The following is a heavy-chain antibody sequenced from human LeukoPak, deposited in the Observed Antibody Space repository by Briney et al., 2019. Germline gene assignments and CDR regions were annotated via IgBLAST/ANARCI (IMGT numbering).Heavy chain of an antibody. D-gene: IGHD6-13*01. CDR1: GGSIRSYF. CDR3: ARAGYTSTWTFDY. J-gene: IGHJ4*02. CDR2: IYSTGST. V-gene: IGHV4-4*07. Sequence: SETLSLTCSVSGGSIRSYFWSWIRQSAGRGLEHIGRIYSTGSTNHSPSLKSRVSMSVDTSKNQFSLTLRSVTAADTAIYYCARAGYTSTWTFDYWGQGILVTVSS.